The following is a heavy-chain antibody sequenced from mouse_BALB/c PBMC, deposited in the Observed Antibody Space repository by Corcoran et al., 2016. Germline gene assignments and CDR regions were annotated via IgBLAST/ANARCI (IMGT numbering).Heavy chain of an antibody. Sequence: QIQLVQSGPELKKPGETVKISCKASGYAFTNYGMNWVKQDPGKGLKWMGWINTYTGEPTYADDFKGRFAFSLETSASTAYLQINNLKNEDTATYFCARKDGRYAMDYWGQGTSVTVSS. J-gene: IGHJ4*01. D-gene: IGHD2-3*01. CDR1: GYAFTNYG. CDR2: INTYTGEP. V-gene: IGHV9-3-1*01. CDR3: ARKDGRYAMDY.